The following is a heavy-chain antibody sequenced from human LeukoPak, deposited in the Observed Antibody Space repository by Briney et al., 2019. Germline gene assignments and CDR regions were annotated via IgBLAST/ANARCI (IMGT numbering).Heavy chain of an antibody. Sequence: SETLTLTCTVSGGSISSYYWSWIRQPPGKGLEWVGYIYNCESSSYNPSLQSRVAISVNTSKNQFSLQLSSVTAADTAVYYCARLSLSGYYNYPPADVWGQGTTVTVSS. V-gene: IGHV4-59*01. CDR2: IYNCESS. CDR1: GGSISSYY. D-gene: IGHD3-9*01. CDR3: ARLSLSGYYNYPPADV. J-gene: IGHJ6*02.